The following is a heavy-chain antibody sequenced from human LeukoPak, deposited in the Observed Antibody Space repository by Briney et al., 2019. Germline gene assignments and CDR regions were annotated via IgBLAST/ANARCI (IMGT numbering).Heavy chain of an antibody. Sequence: PGGSLRLSCAASGFTFSSYSMNWVRQAPGKGLEWVSYISSSSTIYYADSVKGRFTISRDNAKNSLYLQMNSLRDEDTAVYYCARGPRLRSYDGPIYWGQGTLVTVSS. D-gene: IGHD1-26*01. V-gene: IGHV3-48*02. CDR2: ISSSSTI. CDR1: GFTFSSYS. CDR3: ARGPRLRSYDGPIY. J-gene: IGHJ4*02.